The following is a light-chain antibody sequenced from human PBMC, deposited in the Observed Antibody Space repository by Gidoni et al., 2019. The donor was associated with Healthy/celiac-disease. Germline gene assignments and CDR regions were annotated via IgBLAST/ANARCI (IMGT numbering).Light chain of an antibody. CDR1: SSDVGSYNL. CDR2: EGS. Sequence: QSALTQPASVSGSHGQSITISCTGTSSDVGSYNLVSWYQQHPGKAPKLMIYEGSKRPSGVSNRFSGSKSGNTASLTISGLQAEDEADYYCCSYAGRGVVFGGGTKLTVL. V-gene: IGLV2-23*01. J-gene: IGLJ2*01. CDR3: CSYAGRGVV.